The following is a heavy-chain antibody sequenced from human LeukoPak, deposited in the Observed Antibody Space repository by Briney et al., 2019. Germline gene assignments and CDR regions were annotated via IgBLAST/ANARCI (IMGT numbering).Heavy chain of an antibody. CDR2: ISDSGSTK. V-gene: IGHV3-48*03. D-gene: IGHD3-22*01. CDR3: AELGITMIRGV. CDR1: GFTFSSYE. Sequence: GGSLRLSCAASGFTFSSYEMNWVRQAPGKGLEWVSYISDSGSTKSYADSVKGRFIISRDNAKNSVYLQMKSLRAEDTAVYYCAELGITMIRGVWGKGTTVTISS. J-gene: IGHJ6*04.